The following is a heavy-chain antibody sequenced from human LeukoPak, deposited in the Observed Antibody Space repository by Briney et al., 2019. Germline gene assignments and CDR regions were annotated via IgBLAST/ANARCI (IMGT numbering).Heavy chain of an antibody. CDR2: IYYSGST. J-gene: IGHJ2*01. CDR3: ARGPRIYYDSSGYYHHWYFDL. CDR1: GGSISSSSYY. Sequence: MPSETLSLTCTVSGGSISSSSYYWGWIRQPPGKELESIGSIYYSGSTYYNPSLKSRVTISVDTSKNQFSLKLSSVTAADTAVYYCARGPRIYYDSSGYYHHWYFDLWGRGTLVTVSS. V-gene: IGHV4-39*01. D-gene: IGHD3-22*01.